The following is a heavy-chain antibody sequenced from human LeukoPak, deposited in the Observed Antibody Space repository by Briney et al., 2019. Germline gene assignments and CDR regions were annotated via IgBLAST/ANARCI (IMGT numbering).Heavy chain of an antibody. CDR3: ARVSHMMTVDY. V-gene: IGHV4-59*01. J-gene: IGHJ4*02. D-gene: IGHD3-16*01. Sequence: SETLSLTCTVSGGSISSYYWSWIRQPPGKGLEWIGYIYYSGSTNYNPSLKCRVTISVDTSKNQFSLKLSSVTAADTAMYYCARVSHMMTVDYWGQGTLVTVSS. CDR2: IYYSGST. CDR1: GGSISSYY.